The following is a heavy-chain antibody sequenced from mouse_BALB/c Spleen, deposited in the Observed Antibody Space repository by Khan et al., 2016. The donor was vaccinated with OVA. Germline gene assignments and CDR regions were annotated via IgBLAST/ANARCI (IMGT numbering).Heavy chain of an antibody. CDR1: GYSITSDYA. J-gene: IGHJ3*01. D-gene: IGHD4-1*01. CDR2: RSYSGST. CDR3: AMGRTY. Sequence: EVQLVESGPGLVKPSQSLSLTCTVTGYSITSDYAWNWIRQFPGNKLEWMGYRSYSGSTSYHPSLKSRFSISRDTSKNQFFLRLNSVTTEDTATYYGAMGRTYWGQGTLVTVSA. V-gene: IGHV3-2*02.